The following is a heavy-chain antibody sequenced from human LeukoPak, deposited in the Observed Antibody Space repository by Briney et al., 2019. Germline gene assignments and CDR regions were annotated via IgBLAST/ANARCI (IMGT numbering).Heavy chain of an antibody. D-gene: IGHD6-19*01. Sequence: GGSLRLSCAASGFTFSGHWMSWVRQAPGKGLEWVANINQGGSDKYYVDSVKGRFTISRDNAKNSLYLQMNSLRAEDTAVYYCARDRGSSGWYEFDYWGQGTLVTVSS. V-gene: IGHV3-7*01. CDR2: INQGGSDK. CDR3: ARDRGSSGWYEFDY. J-gene: IGHJ4*02. CDR1: GFTFSGHW.